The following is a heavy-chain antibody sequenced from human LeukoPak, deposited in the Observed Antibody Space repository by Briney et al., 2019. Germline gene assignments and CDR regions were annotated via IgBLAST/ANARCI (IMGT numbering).Heavy chain of an antibody. CDR2: IYYSGGT. J-gene: IGHJ6*02. CDR3: ARGYYGSGSYYNFGMDV. V-gene: IGHV4-59*01. Sequence: SETLSLTCTVSGGSISSYYWSWIRQPPGRGLEWIGYIYYSGGTNYNPSLKSRVTISVDTSKNQFSLKLSSVTAADTAVYYCARGYYGSGSYYNFGMDVWGQGTTVTVSS. CDR1: GGSISSYY. D-gene: IGHD3-10*01.